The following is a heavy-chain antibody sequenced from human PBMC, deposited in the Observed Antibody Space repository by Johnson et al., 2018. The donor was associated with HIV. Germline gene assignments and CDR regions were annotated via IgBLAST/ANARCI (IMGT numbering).Heavy chain of an antibody. CDR2: TRNKANSYTT. V-gene: IGHV3-72*01. D-gene: IGHD6-19*01. CDR3: ARDDSSGWYGLGAFDI. CDR1: GFSFSDHY. Sequence: VQVVESGGGVVRPGGSLRLSCAASGFSFSDHYMDWVRQAPGKGLDWVGRTRNKANSYTTEYAASVKGRFTISRDNSKNTRYLQMNSLRAEDTAVYYCARDDSSGWYGLGAFDIWGQGTMVTVSS. J-gene: IGHJ3*02.